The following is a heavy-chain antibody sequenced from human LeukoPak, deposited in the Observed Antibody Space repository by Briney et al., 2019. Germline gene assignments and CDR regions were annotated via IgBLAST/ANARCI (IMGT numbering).Heavy chain of an antibody. V-gene: IGHV4-59*08. CDR3: ARHRYTSSSSYFDF. D-gene: IGHD6-6*01. Sequence: SETLSLTCTVSGGSISGYYWTWIRQPPGKGLEWIGYIYSSGSTNYNPSLKSRVTISVDTSKNQFSRRLSSVTAADTAVYYCARHRYTSSSSYFDFWGQGTLVTVSS. CDR2: IYSSGST. J-gene: IGHJ4*02. CDR1: GGSISGYY.